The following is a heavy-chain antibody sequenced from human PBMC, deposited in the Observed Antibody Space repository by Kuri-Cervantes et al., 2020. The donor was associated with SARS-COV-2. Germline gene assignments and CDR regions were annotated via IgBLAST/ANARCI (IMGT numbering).Heavy chain of an antibody. D-gene: IGHD3-3*01. CDR1: GFTFSSYA. V-gene: IGHV3-30-3*01. CDR3: AREWATIFGVVYDY. CDR2: ISYDGSNK. J-gene: IGHJ4*02. Sequence: GESLKISCAASGFTFSSYAMHWVRQAPGKGLEWVAVISYDGSNKYYADSVKGRFTISRDNSKNTLYLQMNSLRAEDTAVYYCAREWATIFGVVYDYWGQGTLVTVYS.